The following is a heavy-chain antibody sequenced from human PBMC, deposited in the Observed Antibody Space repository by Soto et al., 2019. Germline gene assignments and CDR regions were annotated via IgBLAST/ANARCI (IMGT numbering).Heavy chain of an antibody. CDR1: GFSLSTSGMC. J-gene: IGHJ4*02. D-gene: IGHD1-26*01. Sequence: TLTLTCTFSGFSLSTSGMCVSWIRQPPGKALEWLARIDWDDDKYYSTSLKTRLTISKDTSKNQVVLTMTNMDPVDTATYYCARMEGGSYQIDYWGQGTLVTVSS. V-gene: IGHV2-70*11. CDR3: ARMEGGSYQIDY. CDR2: IDWDDDK.